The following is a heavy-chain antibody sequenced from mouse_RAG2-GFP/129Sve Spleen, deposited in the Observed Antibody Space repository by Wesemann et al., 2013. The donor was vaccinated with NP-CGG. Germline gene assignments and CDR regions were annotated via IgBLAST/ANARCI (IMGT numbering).Heavy chain of an antibody. Sequence: EYAGYISYSGSTYYNPSLKSRISITRDTSKNQYYLQLNSVTTEDTATYYCARGEMGDYDNFDYWGPRGTTLTVSS. D-gene: IGHD2-4*01. CDR3: ARGEMGDYDNFDY. V-gene: IGHV3-8*02. J-gene: IGHJ2*01. CDR2: ISYSGST.